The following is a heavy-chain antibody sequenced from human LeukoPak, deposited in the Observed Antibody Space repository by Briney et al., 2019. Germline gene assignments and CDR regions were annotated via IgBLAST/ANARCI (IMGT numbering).Heavy chain of an antibody. CDR3: ARGGYYGSGNDFRFDP. Sequence: PSETLSLTCAVSGGSINSYYWSWIRQPPGKGLECIGYIHYTGSTNYNPSLKSRVTISVDTSKNQFSLKLSSVTAADTAIYYCARGGYYGSGNDFRFDPWGQGTLVTVSS. D-gene: IGHD3-10*01. V-gene: IGHV4-59*01. CDR2: IHYTGST. CDR1: GGSINSYY. J-gene: IGHJ5*02.